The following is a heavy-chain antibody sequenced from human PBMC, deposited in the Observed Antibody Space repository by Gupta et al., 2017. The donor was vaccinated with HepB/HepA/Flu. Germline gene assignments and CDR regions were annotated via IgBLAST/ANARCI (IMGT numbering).Heavy chain of an antibody. J-gene: IGHJ6*02. D-gene: IGHD6-13*01. Sequence: QVQLVQSGAEVKKPGASVTVSCKASGYTFTSYGISWVRQAPGEGLEWMGWISAYKGNTNEAQKLQGRVTMTKDTSTSTAYMELRSLRYDDTAVYDCARRIAAAGTLLVVTAMPYFDYGMDVWGQGTTVTVSS. CDR1: GYTFTSYG. V-gene: IGHV1-18*01. CDR2: ISAYKGNT. CDR3: ARRIAAAGTLLVVTAMPYFDYGMDV.